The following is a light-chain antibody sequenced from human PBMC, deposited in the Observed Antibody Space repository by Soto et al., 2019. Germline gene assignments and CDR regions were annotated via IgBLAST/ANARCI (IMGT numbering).Light chain of an antibody. Sequence: EYVLTQSPGTLSLSPGVRGTLSCPASQTVSNNYLAWYQQKPGQAPRLLIYDASSRATGIPDRFSGGGSGTDFTLTISRLEPEDFAVYYCQQFSRYPLTFGRGTKVDIK. J-gene: IGKJ4*01. CDR1: QTVSNNY. V-gene: IGKV3-20*01. CDR2: DAS. CDR3: QQFSRYPLT.